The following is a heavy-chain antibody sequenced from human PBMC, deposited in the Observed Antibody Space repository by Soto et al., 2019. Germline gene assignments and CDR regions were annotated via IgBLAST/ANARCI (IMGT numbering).Heavy chain of an antibody. CDR3: AAFITGTTGNRNFDY. CDR2: IYYSGST. J-gene: IGHJ4*02. D-gene: IGHD1-7*01. V-gene: IGHV4-30-4*01. CDR1: GGSISSGDYY. Sequence: QVQLQESGTGLVKPSQTLSITCTVSGGSISSGDYYWSWIRQPPGNGLEWIGYIYYSGSTYYNPSLKSRVTLSVDTSKNQFSLKLSSVTAADTAVYYCAAFITGTTGNRNFDYWGQGTLVTVSS.